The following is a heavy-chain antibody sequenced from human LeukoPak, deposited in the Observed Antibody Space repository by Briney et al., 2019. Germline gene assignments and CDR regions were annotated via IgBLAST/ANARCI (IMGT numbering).Heavy chain of an antibody. CDR3: ARDNSVGPAAMLQYYYGLDV. CDR2: IYSGGNT. J-gene: IGHJ6*02. Sequence: GGSLRLSCAASGFTVTSNSMTWVRQAPGKGLEWVSVIYSGGNTYYSDPVKGRFTISRDRSKNTLYLLMYSLRAEGTAVYYCARDNSVGPAAMLQYYYGLDVWGQGTTVTVSS. V-gene: IGHV3-53*01. D-gene: IGHD2-2*01. CDR1: GFTVTSNS.